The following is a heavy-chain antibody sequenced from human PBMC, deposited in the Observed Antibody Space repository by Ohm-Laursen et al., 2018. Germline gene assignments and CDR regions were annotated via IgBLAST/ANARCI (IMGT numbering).Heavy chain of an antibody. Sequence: SLRLSCAASGFTFSSYAMSWVRQAPGKGLEWVSDISASGGSTYYADSVKGRFTISRDNAKNSLYLQMNSLRAEDTAVYYCARDLGRPRYYDFWSGYSDYYYGMDVWGQGTTVTVSS. CDR2: ISASGGST. CDR1: GFTFSSYA. J-gene: IGHJ6*02. V-gene: IGHV3-23*01. CDR3: ARDLGRPRYYDFWSGYSDYYYGMDV. D-gene: IGHD3-3*01.